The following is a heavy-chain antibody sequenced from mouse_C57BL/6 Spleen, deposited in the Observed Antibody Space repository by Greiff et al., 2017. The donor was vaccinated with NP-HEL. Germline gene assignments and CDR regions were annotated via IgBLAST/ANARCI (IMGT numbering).Heavy chain of an antibody. CDR1: GYAFGSSW. CDR2: IYPGDGDT. CDR3: AQGNYVAWFAY. D-gene: IGHD2-1*01. V-gene: IGHV1-82*01. J-gene: IGHJ3*01. Sequence: QVQLQQSGPELVKPGASVKISCKASGYAFGSSWMNWVKQRPGKGLEWIGRIYPGDGDTNYNGKFKGKATLTADKSSSTAYMQLSSLTSEDSAVYFCAQGNYVAWFAYWGQGTLVTVSA.